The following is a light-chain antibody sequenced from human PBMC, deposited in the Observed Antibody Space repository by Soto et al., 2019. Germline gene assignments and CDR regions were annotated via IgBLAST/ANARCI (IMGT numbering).Light chain of an antibody. CDR1: QSVSSNY. CDR3: QLYGSSPPRYT. J-gene: IGKJ2*01. CDR2: AAS. V-gene: IGKV3-20*01. Sequence: EIVLTQSPGTLYLSPGERATLSCRASQSVSSNYLAWYKQKRGQAPRLLIYAASARATGIPDRFSGSGSGTDFTLTISRMEPEDFSVYFCQLYGSSPPRYTFGQGTQLEIK.